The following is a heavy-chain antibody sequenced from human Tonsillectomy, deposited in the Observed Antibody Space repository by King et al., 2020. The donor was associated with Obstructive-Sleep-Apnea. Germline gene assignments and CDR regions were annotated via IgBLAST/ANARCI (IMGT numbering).Heavy chain of an antibody. D-gene: IGHD2-21*02. V-gene: IGHV3-21*01. CDR1: GFTFSRYS. Sequence: VQLVESGGGLVKPGGSLRLSCAASGFTFSRYSMNWVRQAPGKGLEWVSSISSSSRYIYYADSVKGRFTISRDNAKKSLNLQMNSLRAEDTAVYYCARDPWHYCGGDCYADNYYYYYGMDVWGQGTTVTVSS. CDR3: ARDPWHYCGGDCYADNYYYYYGMDV. J-gene: IGHJ6*02. CDR2: ISSSSRYI.